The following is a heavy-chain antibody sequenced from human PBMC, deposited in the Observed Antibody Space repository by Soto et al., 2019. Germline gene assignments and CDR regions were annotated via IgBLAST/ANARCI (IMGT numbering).Heavy chain of an antibody. CDR2: IGTAGDT. V-gene: IGHV3-13*01. J-gene: IGHJ4*02. D-gene: IGHD3-22*01. Sequence: GGSLRLSCAASGFTFSSYDMHWVRQATGKGLEWVSAIGTAGDTYYPGSVKGRFTISRENAKNSLYLQMNSLRAGDTAVYYCARESDYYDSSGYRYFDYWGQGTLVTVSS. CDR1: GFTFSSYD. CDR3: ARESDYYDSSGYRYFDY.